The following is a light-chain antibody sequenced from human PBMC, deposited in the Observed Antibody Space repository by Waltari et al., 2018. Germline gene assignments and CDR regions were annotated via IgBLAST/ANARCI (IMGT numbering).Light chain of an antibody. CDR3: QSVDVTALP. CDR2: KNT. Sequence: SYELTQPPSVSVSPGQTATITCSGDLLPKQFAYWYQQRPGQAPVLLIYKNTERASGIPERFSGSTSGTTVTLTIAGVQAEDEADYFCQSVDVTALPFGGGTRLTVL. J-gene: IGLJ2*01. V-gene: IGLV3-25*03. CDR1: LLPKQF.